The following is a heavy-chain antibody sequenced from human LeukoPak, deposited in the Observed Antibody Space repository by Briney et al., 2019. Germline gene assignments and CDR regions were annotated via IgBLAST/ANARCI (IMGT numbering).Heavy chain of an antibody. CDR3: AREYYDFWSGYGY. Sequence: ASVKVSCKASGYTFTSYYMHWVRQAPGQGLEWMGIINPSGGSTSYAQKFQGRVTMTRDTSTSTGYMELRSLRSDDTAVYYCAREYYDFWSGYGYWGQGTLVTVSS. J-gene: IGHJ4*02. D-gene: IGHD3-3*01. CDR2: INPSGGST. V-gene: IGHV1-46*01. CDR1: GYTFTSYY.